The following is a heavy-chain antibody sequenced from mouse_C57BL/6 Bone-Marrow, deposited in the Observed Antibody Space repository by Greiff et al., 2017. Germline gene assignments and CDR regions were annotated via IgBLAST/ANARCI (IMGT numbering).Heavy chain of an antibody. D-gene: IGHD2-12*01. CDR3: ARYCYDGYYAMDY. Sequence: EVQGVESGPGLAKPSQTLSLTCSVTGYSITSDYWNWIRKFPGNKLEYMGYISYSGSTYYNPSLKSRISITRDTSKNQYYLQLNSVTTEDTATYYCARYCYDGYYAMDYWGQGTSVTVSS. J-gene: IGHJ4*01. V-gene: IGHV3-8*01. CDR1: GYSITSDY. CDR2: ISYSGST.